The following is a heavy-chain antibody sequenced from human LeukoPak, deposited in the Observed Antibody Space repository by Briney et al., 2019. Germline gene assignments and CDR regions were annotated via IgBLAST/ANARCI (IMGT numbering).Heavy chain of an antibody. V-gene: IGHV4-34*01. J-gene: IGHJ4*02. D-gene: IGHD6-13*01. CDR3: ARGKSGSSHGFDY. CDR1: GGSFSGYY. Sequence: SETLSLTCAVYGGSFSGYYWSWVRQPPGKGLEWIGEINHSGSTNYTPSLKSRVTISVDTSKSQFPLKLSSVSAADTAVYYCARGKSGSSHGFDYWGQGTLVTVSS. CDR2: INHSGST.